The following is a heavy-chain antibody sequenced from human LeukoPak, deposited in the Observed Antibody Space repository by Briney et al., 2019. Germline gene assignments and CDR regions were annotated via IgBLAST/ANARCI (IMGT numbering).Heavy chain of an antibody. J-gene: IGHJ4*02. D-gene: IGHD1/OR15-1a*01. CDR3: ARLDNNHFDY. CDR1: GGSISSHY. Sequence: SETLSLTCTVSGGSISSHYWSWIRQPPGKGLEWIGYIYYSGSTNYNPSLKSRVTISVDTSKNQFSLKLSSVTAADTAVYYCARLDNNHFDYWGQGTLVTVSS. V-gene: IGHV4-59*08. CDR2: IYYSGST.